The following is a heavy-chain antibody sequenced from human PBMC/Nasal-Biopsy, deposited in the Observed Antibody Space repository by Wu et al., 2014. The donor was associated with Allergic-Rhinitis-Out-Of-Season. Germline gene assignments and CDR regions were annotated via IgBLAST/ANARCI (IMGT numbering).Heavy chain of an antibody. Sequence: VISYDGSNKYYADSVKGRFTISRDNSKNSLYLQMNSLRAEDTAVYYCARDAARHWGDAFDIWGQGTMVTVSS. V-gene: IGHV3-30*07. CDR3: ARDAARHWGDAFDI. CDR2: ISYDGSNK. J-gene: IGHJ3*02. D-gene: IGHD6-6*01.